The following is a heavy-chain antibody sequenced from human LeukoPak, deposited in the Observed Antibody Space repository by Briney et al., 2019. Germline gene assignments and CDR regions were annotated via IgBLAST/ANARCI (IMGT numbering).Heavy chain of an antibody. Sequence: PSETLSLTCTVSGGSVTSSNYCWGWVRQPPGKGLEWIRTIYYSGTTFYNPSLKSRVTISVDTSKNQFSLKLSSVTAADTAVYYCARHSGDGYNRPFGYWGQGSLVTVSS. D-gene: IGHD5-24*01. V-gene: IGHV4-39*01. CDR2: IYYSGTT. CDR3: ARHSGDGYNRPFGY. J-gene: IGHJ4*02. CDR1: GGSVTSSNYC.